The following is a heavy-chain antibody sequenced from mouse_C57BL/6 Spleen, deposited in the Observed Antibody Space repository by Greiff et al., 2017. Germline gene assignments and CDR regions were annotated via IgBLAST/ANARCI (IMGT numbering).Heavy chain of an antibody. Sequence: VQLQQSGAELVRPGTSVKMSCKASGYTFTNYWIGWAKQRPGHGLEWIGDIYPGGGYTNYNEKFKGKATLTADKSSSTAYMQFSSLTSEDSAIYYCARGRLRYFDYWGQGTTLTVSS. V-gene: IGHV1-63*01. CDR3: ARGRLRYFDY. J-gene: IGHJ2*01. CDR2: IYPGGGYT. D-gene: IGHD2-4*01. CDR1: GYTFTNYW.